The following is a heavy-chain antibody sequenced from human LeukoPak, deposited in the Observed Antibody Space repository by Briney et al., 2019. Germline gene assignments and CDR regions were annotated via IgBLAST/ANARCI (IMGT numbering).Heavy chain of an antibody. J-gene: IGHJ6*03. D-gene: IGHD3-10*01. CDR2: INTDGSRK. CDR3: ATITPMYYYLDV. CDR1: GFTFSNYW. V-gene: IGHV3-74*03. Sequence: GGSLRLSCAASGFTFSNYWMHWVRQAPGEGLVWVSHINTDGSRKTYADSVKGRFTISRDNAKNTLYLHMNSLRAEDTAVYYCATITPMYYYLDVWGKGTTVIVSS.